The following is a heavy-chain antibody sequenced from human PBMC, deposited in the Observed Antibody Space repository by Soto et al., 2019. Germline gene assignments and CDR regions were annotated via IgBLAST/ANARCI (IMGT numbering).Heavy chain of an antibody. CDR3: AKDLSGGNWGPGYYYDMDV. V-gene: IGHV3-30*18. J-gene: IGHJ6*02. CDR2: ISYDGSNK. D-gene: IGHD7-27*01. Sequence: PGGSLRLSCAASGFTFSSYGMHWVRQAPGKGLEWVAVISYDGSNKYYADSVKGRFTISRDNSKSTLYLQMNSLRAEDTAVYYCAKDLSGGNWGPGYYYDMDVWGQGTTVTVSS. CDR1: GFTFSSYG.